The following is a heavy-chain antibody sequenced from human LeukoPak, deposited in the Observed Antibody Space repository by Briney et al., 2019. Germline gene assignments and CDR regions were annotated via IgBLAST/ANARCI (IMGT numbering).Heavy chain of an antibody. D-gene: IGHD5-24*01. CDR2: ITDSGDTV. V-gene: IGHV3-11*01. CDR3: ARTPWLQLEFWFDT. Sequence: GGSLRLSCAASGFTFSDFYMSGIRQAPGKGLEWVSYITDSGDTVSYADSVKGRFTISRDNAKNSLYLQMNSLRADDTAVYYCARTPWLQLEFWFDTWGQGIRVTVSS. CDR1: GFTFSDFY. J-gene: IGHJ5*02.